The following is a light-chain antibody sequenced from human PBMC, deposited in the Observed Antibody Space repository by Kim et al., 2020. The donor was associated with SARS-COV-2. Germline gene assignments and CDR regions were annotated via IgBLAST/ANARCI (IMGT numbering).Light chain of an antibody. CDR1: QSVSSN. V-gene: IGKV3-15*01. CDR2: GAS. Sequence: SPGDRATLSCRASQSVSSNLAWYQHKPGQAPRLLIYGASTRATGIPARFSGSGSGTEFTLTISSLQSEDFAVYYCQQYDNWPPLTFGGGTKVDIK. J-gene: IGKJ4*01. CDR3: QQYDNWPPLT.